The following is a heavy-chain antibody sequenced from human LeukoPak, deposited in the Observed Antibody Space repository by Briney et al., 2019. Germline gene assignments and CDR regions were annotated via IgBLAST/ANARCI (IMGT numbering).Heavy chain of an antibody. CDR3: ARGGEDYYDILTGYYTRGPEGWYFDL. CDR1: GGSISISSYY. J-gene: IGHJ2*01. Sequence: SETLSLTCTVSGGSISISSYYWGWIRQPPGKGLEWIGSIYHSGSTYYNPSLKSRVTISVDTSKNQFSLKLSSVTAADTAVYYCARGGEDYYDILTGYYTRGPEGWYFDLWGRGTLVTVSS. V-gene: IGHV4-39*07. D-gene: IGHD3-9*01. CDR2: IYHSGST.